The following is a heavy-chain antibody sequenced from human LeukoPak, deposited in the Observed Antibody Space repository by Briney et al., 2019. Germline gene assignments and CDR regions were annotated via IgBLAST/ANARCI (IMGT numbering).Heavy chain of an antibody. V-gene: IGHV3-21*01. CDR2: ISSSTSYI. J-gene: IGHJ4*02. D-gene: IGHD4-17*01. CDR3: ARAGGSTVSHSDY. Sequence: GGSLRLSCAASGFTFSSFSMNWIRQAPGKGLEWVSSISSSTSYIYYADSVKGRFTISKDNAKNSLYLQMNSLRAEDTAVYYCARAGGSTVSHSDYWGQGTLVTVSS. CDR1: GFTFSSFS.